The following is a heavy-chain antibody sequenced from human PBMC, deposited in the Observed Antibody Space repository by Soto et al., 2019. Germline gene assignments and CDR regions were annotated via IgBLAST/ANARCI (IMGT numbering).Heavy chain of an antibody. CDR1: GFTFSNFA. J-gene: IGHJ4*02. V-gene: IGHV3-23*01. Sequence: GGSLRLSCAASGFTFSNFAMNWVRQAPGNGLEWVSTITAGGGNMYYADSVKGQFTISRDNSRNTLYLQMNSLRAEDTALYYCAKKSSSGFYDEYWGRGTLVTVSS. D-gene: IGHD6-19*01. CDR3: AKKSSSGFYDEY. CDR2: ITAGGGNM.